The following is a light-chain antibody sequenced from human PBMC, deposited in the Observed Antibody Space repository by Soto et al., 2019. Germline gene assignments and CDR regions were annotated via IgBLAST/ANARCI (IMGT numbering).Light chain of an antibody. CDR3: AAWDDSLNGWV. CDR1: TSNIGSNA. V-gene: IGLV1-44*01. Sequence: QTVVTQPPSASGTPGQRVTISCSGSTSNIGSNAVNWYRQLPGTAPKLLMYNNDQRPSGVPDRFSGSQSGTSASLAITGLQSEDEADYYCAAWDDSLNGWVFGGGTQLTVL. CDR2: NND. J-gene: IGLJ3*02.